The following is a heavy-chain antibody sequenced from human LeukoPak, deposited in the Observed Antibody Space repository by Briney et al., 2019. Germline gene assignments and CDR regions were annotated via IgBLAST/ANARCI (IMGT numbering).Heavy chain of an antibody. V-gene: IGHV3-23*01. D-gene: IGHD1-26*01. J-gene: IGHJ4*02. CDR2: INDNGGQR. CDR3: AKTQWKVGATDYFDY. CDR1: GFAFNNYA. Sequence: PGGSLRLSCAASGFAFNNYAMTWVRQAPGKGLEWVSNINDNGGQRHYADSVKGRFTISRDNSKNMMSLQMDSLRAEDTAVYYCAKTQWKVGATDYFDYWGQGILVTVSS.